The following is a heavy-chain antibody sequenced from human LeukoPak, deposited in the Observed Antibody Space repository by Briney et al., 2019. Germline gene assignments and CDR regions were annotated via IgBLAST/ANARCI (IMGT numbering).Heavy chain of an antibody. J-gene: IGHJ4*02. CDR3: ARLIDFEGGIDY. CDR1: GGSISSSSYY. Sequence: PSETLSLTCTVSGGSISSSSYYWGWIRQPPGKGLEWIGSIYYSGSTYYNPSLKSRVTISVDTSKNQFSLKLSSVAAADTAVYHCARLIDFEGGIDYWGQGTLVTVSS. V-gene: IGHV4-39*01. D-gene: IGHD3-9*01. CDR2: IYYSGST.